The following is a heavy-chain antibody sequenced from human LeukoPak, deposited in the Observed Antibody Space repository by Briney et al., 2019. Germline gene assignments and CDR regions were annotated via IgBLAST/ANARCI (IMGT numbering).Heavy chain of an antibody. CDR1: SGSFSGYY. CDR3: ARSGNYQLLWCNWFYP. Sequence: PSETLSLTCAVYSGSFSGYYWSWMRQTPGKGREWIGEVNRSGSTNYNPSPKSRVTISVDTSKNQLSLKLSSVPATATAVYYCARSGNYQLLWCNWFYPWGEGTLVTVSS. D-gene: IGHD2-2*01. J-gene: IGHJ5*02. CDR2: VNRSGST. V-gene: IGHV4-34*01.